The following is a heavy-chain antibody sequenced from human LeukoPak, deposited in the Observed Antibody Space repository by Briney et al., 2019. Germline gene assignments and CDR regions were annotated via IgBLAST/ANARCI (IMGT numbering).Heavy chain of an antibody. J-gene: IGHJ4*02. CDR1: GLTFSNYA. CDR2: ISGSGGGT. V-gene: IGHV3-23*01. CDR3: AKPSGSGSYYSFFNY. Sequence: GGSLRLSCAASGLTFSNYAMSWVRQAPGKGLEWVSIISGSGGGTRYAGSVKGRFTMSRDNSKNTLYLQMNSLRAEDTAVYYCAKPSGSGSYYSFFNYWGQGTLVTVSS. D-gene: IGHD3-10*01.